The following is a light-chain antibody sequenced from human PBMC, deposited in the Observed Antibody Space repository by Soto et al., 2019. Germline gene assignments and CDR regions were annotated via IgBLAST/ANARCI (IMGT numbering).Light chain of an antibody. J-gene: IGKJ2*01. V-gene: IGKV3-20*01. CDR1: QSIISDS. CDR2: GAS. CDR3: QQYGSSPPT. Sequence: EIVLTQSPGTLSFSPGERATLSCRASQSIISDSLAWYQQKPGQAPRLLISGASSRATGIPDRFSGSGSGTYFTLTVSGLEPEDFAVFYCQQYGSSPPTFGQGTKVDIK.